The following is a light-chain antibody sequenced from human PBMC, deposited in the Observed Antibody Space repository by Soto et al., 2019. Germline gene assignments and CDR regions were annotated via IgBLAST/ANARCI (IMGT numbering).Light chain of an antibody. Sequence: DIHMTQSPSSLSASVGDRVTITCRTSQSISTYLNWYQQNPGKAPKLLIYGVFSLESGVPSRFSGDGSGTDFSLNISSLQPEDFAVYYCQQSYSTPPTFGQGNKVELK. CDR1: QSISTY. J-gene: IGKJ2*01. CDR2: GVF. CDR3: QQSYSTPPT. V-gene: IGKV1-39*01.